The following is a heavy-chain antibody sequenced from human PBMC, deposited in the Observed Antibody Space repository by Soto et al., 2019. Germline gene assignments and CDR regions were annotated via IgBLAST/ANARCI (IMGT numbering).Heavy chain of an antibody. Sequence: PGGSLRLSCAASGFTFSSYSMNWVRQAPGKGLEWVSSISSSSSYIYYADSVKGRFTISRDNAKNSLYLQMNRLRAEDTAVYYCARDRPPSVMDVWGQGTTLTVSS. CDR1: GFTFSSYS. CDR3: ARDRPPSVMDV. V-gene: IGHV3-21*01. CDR2: ISSSSSYI. J-gene: IGHJ6*02.